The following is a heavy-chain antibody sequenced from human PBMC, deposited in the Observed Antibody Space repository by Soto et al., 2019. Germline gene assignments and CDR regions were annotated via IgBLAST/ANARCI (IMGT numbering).Heavy chain of an antibody. D-gene: IGHD6-13*01. CDR3: AKDLSSEQQLAFDY. Sequence: GGSLRLSCAASGFTFSSYAMSWVRQAPGKGLEWVSAISGSGGSTYYAESVKGRFTISRDNSKNTLYLQMNSLRAEDTSVYYCAKDLSSEQQLAFDYWGQGTLVTVSS. V-gene: IGHV3-23*01. CDR2: ISGSGGST. J-gene: IGHJ4*02. CDR1: GFTFSSYA.